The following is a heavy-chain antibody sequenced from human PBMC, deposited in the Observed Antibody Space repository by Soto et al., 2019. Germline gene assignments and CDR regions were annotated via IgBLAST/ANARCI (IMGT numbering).Heavy chain of an antibody. CDR1: GFTFSSYG. D-gene: IGHD4-17*01. CDR3: ASPLYGDGAFDI. J-gene: IGHJ3*02. V-gene: IGHV3-30*03. CDR2: ISYDGSNK. Sequence: GGSLRLSCAASGFTFSSYGMHWVRQAPGKGLEWVAVISYDGSNKYYADSVKGRFTISRDNSKNTLYLQMNSLRAEDTAVYYCASPLYGDGAFDIWGQGTMVTVSS.